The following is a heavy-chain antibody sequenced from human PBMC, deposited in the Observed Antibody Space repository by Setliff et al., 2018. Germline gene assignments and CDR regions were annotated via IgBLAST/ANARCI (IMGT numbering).Heavy chain of an antibody. CDR1: GYTFTGYY. Sequence: ASVKVSCKASGYTFTGYYMYWVRQAPGQGLEWMGRINPSSGATIYAQKFQGRVTMTSDTSISTAYMELGRLRSDDTAVYFCARDEGGDSDAFDIWGQGTMVTVSS. J-gene: IGHJ3*02. CDR2: INPSSGAT. V-gene: IGHV1-2*06. D-gene: IGHD3-16*01. CDR3: ARDEGGDSDAFDI.